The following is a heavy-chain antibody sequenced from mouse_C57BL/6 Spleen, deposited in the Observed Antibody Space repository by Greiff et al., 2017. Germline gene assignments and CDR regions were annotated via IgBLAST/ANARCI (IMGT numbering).Heavy chain of an antibody. CDR1: GYTFTGYW. CDR3: AKGGGYDYDKGDYFDY. J-gene: IGHJ2*01. D-gene: IGHD2-4*01. V-gene: IGHV1-9*01. CDR2: FLPGSGST. Sequence: QVQLQQSGAELMTPGASVKLSCKATGYTFTGYWIEWVKQRPGHGLEWIGEFLPGSGSTNYNEKFKGQDTFPADTSSNTAYLPLSRLTTEASAIYYCAKGGGYDYDKGDYFDYWGQGTTLTVSS.